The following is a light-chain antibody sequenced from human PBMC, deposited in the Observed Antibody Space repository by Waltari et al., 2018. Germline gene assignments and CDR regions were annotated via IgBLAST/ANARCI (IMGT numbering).Light chain of an antibody. CDR1: QSVLYSSNNKNY. Sequence: DIVMTQSPDPLPVSLGERAPINCKSSQSVLYSSNNKNYLAWYQQKPGQPPKLLIYWASTRESGVPDRFSGSGSGTDFTLTISSLQAEDVAVYYCQQYYTNSYTFGQGTKLEIK. V-gene: IGKV4-1*01. J-gene: IGKJ2*01. CDR2: WAS. CDR3: QQYYTNSYT.